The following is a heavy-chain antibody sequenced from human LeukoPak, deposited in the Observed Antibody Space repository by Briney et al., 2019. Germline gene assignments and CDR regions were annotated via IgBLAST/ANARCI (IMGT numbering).Heavy chain of an antibody. Sequence: ASVKVSCKVSGYTLTELSMHWVRQAPGKGLEWMGGFDPEDGETIYAQKFQGRVTMTEDTSTDTAYMELSSLRSEDTAVYYCATDLGVAGIKGSGTWGQGTLVTVSS. J-gene: IGHJ5*02. D-gene: IGHD6-19*01. CDR2: FDPEDGET. V-gene: IGHV1-24*01. CDR3: ATDLGVAGIKGSGT. CDR1: GYTLTELS.